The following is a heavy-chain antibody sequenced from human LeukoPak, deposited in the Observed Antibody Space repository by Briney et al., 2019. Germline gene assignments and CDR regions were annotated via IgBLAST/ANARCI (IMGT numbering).Heavy chain of an antibody. V-gene: IGHV3-43*02. Sequence: PGGALKVSCAASGFTFDHYVMHWVGQAAGKGLEWVSLISGYGGSTYYEDFVKGRFTTSRDNSKNSLHLQMNSLRTGDTALYYCAKVGGYGGYYFDYWGQGTLVTVSS. J-gene: IGHJ4*02. CDR3: AKVGGYGGYYFDY. CDR1: GFTFDHYV. D-gene: IGHD3-16*01. CDR2: ISGYGGST.